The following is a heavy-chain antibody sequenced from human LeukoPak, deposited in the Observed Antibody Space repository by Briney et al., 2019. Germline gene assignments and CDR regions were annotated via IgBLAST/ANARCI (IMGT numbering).Heavy chain of an antibody. V-gene: IGHV3-7*01. CDR1: GFTFSSYW. CDR3: AIAPSWELTRGFDY. CDR2: IKQDGSEK. Sequence: GGSLRLSCAASGFTFSSYWMSWVRQAPGKGLEWVANIKQDGSEKYYVDSVKGRFTISRDNAKNSLYLQMNSLRAEDTAVYYCAIAPSWELTRGFDYWGLGTLVTVSS. J-gene: IGHJ4*02. D-gene: IGHD1-26*01.